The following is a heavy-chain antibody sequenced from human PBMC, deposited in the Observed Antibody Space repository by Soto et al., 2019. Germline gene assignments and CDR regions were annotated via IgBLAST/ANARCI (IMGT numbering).Heavy chain of an antibody. Sequence: GGSLRLSCAASGFTFSSYAMSWVRQAPGKGLEWVSAISGSGGSTYYAESSKGPFTISRDNSKNTLYLHMNRLRPEDTAVYYCAKDPLHLYGSGYYYYMDVWGKGTTVTVSS. V-gene: IGHV3-23*01. D-gene: IGHD3-10*01. CDR2: ISGSGGST. CDR3: AKDPLHLYGSGYYYYMDV. CDR1: GFTFSSYA. J-gene: IGHJ6*03.